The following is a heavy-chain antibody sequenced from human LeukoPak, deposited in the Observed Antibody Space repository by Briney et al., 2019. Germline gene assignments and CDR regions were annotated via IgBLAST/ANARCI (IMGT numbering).Heavy chain of an antibody. CDR3: AKDRSDNKTWYAGSH. Sequence: PGGSLRLSCAASGFTFSSYAMHWVRQAPGKGLEWVAVISYDGSNKYYADSVKGRFTISRDNSKNTLYLQMSSLRAEDTAVYYCAKDRSDNKTWYAGSHWGQGTLVTVSS. D-gene: IGHD2-8*01. V-gene: IGHV3-30-3*01. J-gene: IGHJ4*02. CDR2: ISYDGSNK. CDR1: GFTFSSYA.